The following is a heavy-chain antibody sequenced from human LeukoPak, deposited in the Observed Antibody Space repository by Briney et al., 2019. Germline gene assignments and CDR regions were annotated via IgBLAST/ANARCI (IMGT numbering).Heavy chain of an antibody. V-gene: IGHV3-15*01. D-gene: IGHD1-26*01. CDR3: TTERGSYLSYYFDY. CDR2: IKSKTDGGTT. Sequence: PGGSLRLSCAASGFTFSNAWMSWVRQAPGKGLEWVGRIKSKTDGGTTDYAAPVKGRFTISRDDSKNTLYLQMNSLKTEDTAVYYCTTERGSYLSYYFDYWGQGTLVTVSS. CDR1: GFTFSNAW. J-gene: IGHJ4*02.